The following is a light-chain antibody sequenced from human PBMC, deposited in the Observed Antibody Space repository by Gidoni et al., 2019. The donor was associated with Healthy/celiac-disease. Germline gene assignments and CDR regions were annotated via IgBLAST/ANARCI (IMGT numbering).Light chain of an antibody. CDR3: QAWDSSTVV. V-gene: IGLV3-1*01. Sequence: SYELTQPPSVSVSPGQTASITCSGDKLVDKYACWYQQKPGQSPVLVIYQDSKRPSWIPEGFSGSNSGNTATLTISGTQAMEEADYYCQAWDSSTVVFGGGTKLTVL. CDR1: KLVDKY. CDR2: QDS. J-gene: IGLJ2*01.